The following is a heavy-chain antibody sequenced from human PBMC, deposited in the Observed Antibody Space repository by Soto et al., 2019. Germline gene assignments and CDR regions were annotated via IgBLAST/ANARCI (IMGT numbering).Heavy chain of an antibody. V-gene: IGHV4-61*05. D-gene: IGHD6-13*01. J-gene: IGHJ4*02. Sequence: SETLSLTCTVSGGSISSSSYYWGWIRQPPGKGLEWIGYIYYSGSTNYNPSLKSRVTISVDTSKNQFSLKLSSVTAADTAVYYCASQYSSSWDCPFWGQGTLVTVAS. CDR1: GGSISSSSYY. CDR2: IYYSGST. CDR3: ASQYSSSWDCPF.